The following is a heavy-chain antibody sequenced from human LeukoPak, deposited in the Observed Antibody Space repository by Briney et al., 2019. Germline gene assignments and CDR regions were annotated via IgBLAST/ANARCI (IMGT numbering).Heavy chain of an antibody. CDR1: GFTFSSYS. J-gene: IGHJ2*01. CDR2: ISCSSSYI. D-gene: IGHD5-18*01. V-gene: IGHV3-21*01. CDR3: AGAYYVGYSYGRNHYWYFDL. Sequence: GGSLRLSCAASGFTFSSYSMNWVRQAPGKGLEWVSSISCSSSYIYYADSVKGRFTISRDNAKNSLYLQMNSLRAEDTAVYYCAGAYYVGYSYGRNHYWYFDLWGRGTLVTVSS.